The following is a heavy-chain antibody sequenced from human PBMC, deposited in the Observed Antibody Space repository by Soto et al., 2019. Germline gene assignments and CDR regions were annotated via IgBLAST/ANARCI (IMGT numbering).Heavy chain of an antibody. CDR3: VKDESAGGADY. D-gene: IGHD3-10*01. CDR2: IFWSTGGV. CDR1: GLISNDYA. V-gene: IGHV3-9*02. J-gene: IGHJ4*02. Sequence: EVQLVESGGGLVQPGRSLRLSCEVSGLISNDYAMHWVRQAPGKGLEWVSGIFWSTGGVGYADSVKGRFTVSRDNAKNFLYLQMDSLRSEDTALYYCVKDESAGGADYWGQGTLVTVSS.